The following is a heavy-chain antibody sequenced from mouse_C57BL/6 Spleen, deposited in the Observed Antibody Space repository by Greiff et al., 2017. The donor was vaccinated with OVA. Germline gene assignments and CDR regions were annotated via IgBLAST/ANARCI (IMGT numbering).Heavy chain of an antibody. CDR3: ARSGDRRYDYDVSFAY. Sequence: QVTLKVSGPGILQSSQTLSLTCSFSGFSLSTSGMGVSWIRQPSGKGLEWLAHIYWDDDKRYNPSLKSRLTISKDTSRNQVFLKITSVDTADTATYYCARSGDRRYDYDVSFAYWGQGTLVTVSA. CDR2: IYWDDDK. V-gene: IGHV8-12*01. D-gene: IGHD2-4*01. J-gene: IGHJ3*01. CDR1: GFSLSTSGMG.